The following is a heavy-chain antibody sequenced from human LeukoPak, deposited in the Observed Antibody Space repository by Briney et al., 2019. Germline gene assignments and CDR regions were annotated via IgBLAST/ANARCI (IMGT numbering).Heavy chain of an antibody. D-gene: IGHD6-13*01. CDR3: ARPGIAATGNAFDI. V-gene: IGHV4-59*08. Sequence: SETLSLTCTVSGGSISGHYWSWIRQPPGKGLEWIGYIYYSGSTNYNPSLNSRVTISVDMSKNQFSLRLSSLTAADTAVYYCARPGIAATGNAFDIWGQGTMVTVSS. J-gene: IGHJ3*02. CDR1: GGSISGHY. CDR2: IYYSGST.